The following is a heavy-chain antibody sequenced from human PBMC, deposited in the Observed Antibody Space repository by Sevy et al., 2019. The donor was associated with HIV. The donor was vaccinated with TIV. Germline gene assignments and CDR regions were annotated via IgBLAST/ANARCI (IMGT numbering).Heavy chain of an antibody. D-gene: IGHD3-16*01. CDR1: GFIFSDRY. CDR3: ASSLPVDGRWGPPYGMDV. V-gene: IGHV3-11*01. J-gene: IGHJ6*02. CDR2: LTSNGNTI. Sequence: GGSLRLSCAASGFIFSDRYMNWIRLAPGKGLEWIAYLTSNGNTIDYADSVKGRFTISRDNAKNSLFLQMNSLRAEDTAVYYCASSLPVDGRWGPPYGMDVWGQGTTVTVSS.